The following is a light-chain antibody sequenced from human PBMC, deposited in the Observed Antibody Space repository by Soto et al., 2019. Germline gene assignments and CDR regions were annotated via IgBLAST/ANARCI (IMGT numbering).Light chain of an antibody. CDR3: QQFNSYPL. V-gene: IGKV1-13*02. Sequence: ALQLTQSPSSLSASVGDRVTITCRASQGISSALAWYQQKPGKAPKLLIYDASSLESGVPSRFSGSGSGTDFTLTISSLQPEDFATYYCQQFNSYPLFGQGTKQEIK. J-gene: IGKJ2*01. CDR1: QGISSA. CDR2: DAS.